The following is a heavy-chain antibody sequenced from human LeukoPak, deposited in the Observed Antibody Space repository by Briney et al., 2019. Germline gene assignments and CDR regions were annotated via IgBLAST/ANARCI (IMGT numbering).Heavy chain of an antibody. CDR2: INGTDGPT. Sequence: GGSLRLSCAASGFSFSSYAMTWVRPAPGKGLEWVSGINGTDGPTYYEDSVKGRFTISRDNSKNMVFLQMNSLRAEDTAVYYCAKKYSTGLDPWGQGTLVTVSS. J-gene: IGHJ5*02. CDR3: AKKYSTGLDP. V-gene: IGHV3-23*01. CDR1: GFSFSSYA. D-gene: IGHD1-26*01.